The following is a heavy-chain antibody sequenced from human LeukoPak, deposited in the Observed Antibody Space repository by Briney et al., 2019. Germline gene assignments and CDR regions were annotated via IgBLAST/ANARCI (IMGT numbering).Heavy chain of an antibody. CDR3: ARPPYDSSGYHPFYFDY. J-gene: IGHJ4*02. CDR2: ISSSSSYI. CDR1: GFTFSSYS. V-gene: IGHV3-21*01. D-gene: IGHD3-22*01. Sequence: GGSLRLSCAASGFTFSSYSMNWVRQAPGKGLEWVSSISSSSSYIYYADSVKGRFTISRDKAKNSLYLQTNSLRAEDTAVYYCARPPYDSSGYHPFYFDYWGQGTLVTVSS.